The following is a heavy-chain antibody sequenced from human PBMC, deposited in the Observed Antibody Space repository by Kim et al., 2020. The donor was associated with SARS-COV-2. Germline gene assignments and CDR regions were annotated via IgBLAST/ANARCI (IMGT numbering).Heavy chain of an antibody. CDR3: ARGSGNWELLYFQH. Sequence: ASVKVSCKASGYTFTGYYMHWVRQAPGQGLEWMGWINPNSGGTNYAQKFQGRVTMTRDTSISTAYMELSRLRSDDTAVYYCARGSGNWELLYFQHWGQGTLVTVSS. CDR2: INPNSGGT. D-gene: IGHD1-26*01. CDR1: GYTFTGYY. V-gene: IGHV1-2*02. J-gene: IGHJ1*01.